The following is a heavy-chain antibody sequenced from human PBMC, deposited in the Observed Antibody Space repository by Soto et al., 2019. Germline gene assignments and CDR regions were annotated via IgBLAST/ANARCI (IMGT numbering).Heavy chain of an antibody. CDR3: ASGRRDGYNSYFDY. J-gene: IGHJ4*02. V-gene: IGHV4-31*03. D-gene: IGHD5-12*01. CDR2: IYYSGST. Sequence: TSETLSLTCTVSGGSISSGGYYWSWIRQHPGKGLEWIGYIYYSGSTYYNPSLKSRVTISVDTSKNQFSLKLSSVTAADTAVYCCASGRRDGYNSYFDYWGQGTLVTVSS. CDR1: GGSISSGGYY.